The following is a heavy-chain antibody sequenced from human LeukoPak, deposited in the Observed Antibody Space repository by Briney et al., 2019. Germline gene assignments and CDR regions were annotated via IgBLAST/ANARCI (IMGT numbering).Heavy chain of an antibody. V-gene: IGHV3-23*01. CDR3: AKVSRITMIRGVFFDY. J-gene: IGHJ4*02. CDR2: ISGTGGHT. Sequence: PGGSLRLSCAASGFTFSTYAMSWVRQAPGKGLEWVSSISGTGGHTYYADSVKGRFTISRDNSKNTLYLQMNSLRVEDTAVYYCAKVSRITMIRGVFFDYWGQGTLFTVSS. D-gene: IGHD3-10*01. CDR1: GFTFSTYA.